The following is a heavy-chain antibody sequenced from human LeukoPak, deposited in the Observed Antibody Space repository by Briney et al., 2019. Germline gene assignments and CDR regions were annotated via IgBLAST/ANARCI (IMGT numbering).Heavy chain of an antibody. J-gene: IGHJ3*02. V-gene: IGHV3-23*01. CDR2: IRGSGDIT. D-gene: IGHD3-10*01. CDR1: GFDFSSHG. Sequence: GGSLRLSCAASGFDFSSHGMSWVRHAPGKGPEWGSGIRGSGDITYYADSVKGRVTTSRDNSKNTVYLHMNSLRAEDTAVYYCAKKQLWPLDAFDIWGQGTMVTVSS. CDR3: AKKQLWPLDAFDI.